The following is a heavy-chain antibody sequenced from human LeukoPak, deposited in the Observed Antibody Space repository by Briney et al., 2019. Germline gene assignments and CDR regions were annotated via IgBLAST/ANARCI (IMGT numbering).Heavy chain of an antibody. Sequence: RLSFKRSGFVLSRYVVHWGRRAPGKGLEWVALISYDGSNKYYADSVKGRFTISRDNSKNTLYLQMSDLRTEDTAVYYCARTFVVVPAATTTVRGILDYWGQGTLVTVSS. V-gene: IGHV3-30*19. CDR1: GFVLSRYV. J-gene: IGHJ4*02. CDR3: ARTFVVVPAATTTVRGILDY. D-gene: IGHD2-2*01. CDR2: ISYDGSNK.